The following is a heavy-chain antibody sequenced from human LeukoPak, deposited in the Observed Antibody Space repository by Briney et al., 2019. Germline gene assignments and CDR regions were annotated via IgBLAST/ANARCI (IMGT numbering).Heavy chain of an antibody. D-gene: IGHD2-2*02. J-gene: IGHJ4*02. Sequence: PSETLSLTCAVHGGSFSGYYWSWIRQPPGKGLEWIGEINHSGSTNYNPSLKSRVTISLDTSKNQISLKLSSVTAADTAVYYCAREGYCSSTNCYNFNYWGQGTLVTVSS. V-gene: IGHV4-34*01. CDR1: GGSFSGYY. CDR3: AREGYCSSTNCYNFNY. CDR2: INHSGST.